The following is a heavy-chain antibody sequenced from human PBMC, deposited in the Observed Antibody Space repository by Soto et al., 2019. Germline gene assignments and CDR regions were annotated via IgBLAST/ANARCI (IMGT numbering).Heavy chain of an antibody. Sequence: ASVKVSCKASGGTFGGYGLSWMRQAPGQGLEWMGGFVPVFAETNYAQKFQGRVTMTEDTSTDTAYMELSSLRSEDTAVYYCATDSPKYCSSTSCFKWGWFDPWGQGTLVTVSS. CDR3: ATDSPKYCSSTSCFKWGWFDP. D-gene: IGHD2-2*01. CDR2: FVPVFAET. V-gene: IGHV1-69*06. CDR1: GGTFGGYG. J-gene: IGHJ5*02.